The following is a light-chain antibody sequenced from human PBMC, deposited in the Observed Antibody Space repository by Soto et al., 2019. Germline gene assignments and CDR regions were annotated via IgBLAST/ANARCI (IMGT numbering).Light chain of an antibody. CDR3: QQRSNWPT. CDR1: QSVSNNY. Sequence: EIVLTQSPATLSLSPGERATLSCRASQSVSNNYLAWYQQKPGQAPRLLIYGASNRATGIPDRFSGSGSGTDFTLTISSLEPEDFAVYYCQQRSNWPTFGPGTKVDIK. V-gene: IGKV3-11*01. J-gene: IGKJ3*01. CDR2: GAS.